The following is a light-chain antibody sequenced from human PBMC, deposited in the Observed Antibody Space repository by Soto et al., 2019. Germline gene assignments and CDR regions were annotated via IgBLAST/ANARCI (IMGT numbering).Light chain of an antibody. CDR2: DVS. CDR1: SSDPGGYNY. Sequence: QSVLTQPRSVSGSPGQSVTISCTGTSSDPGGYNYVSWYQQHPGKAPKLMIYDVSKRPSGVPDRYAGSKSGNTASLTISGLQAEYEDDYHRFSYAGPYTLVFGGGTQLTV. V-gene: IGLV2-11*01. CDR3: FSYAGPYTLV. J-gene: IGLJ2*01.